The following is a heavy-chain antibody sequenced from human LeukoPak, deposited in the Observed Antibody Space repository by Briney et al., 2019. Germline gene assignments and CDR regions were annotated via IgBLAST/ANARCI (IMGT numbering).Heavy chain of an antibody. D-gene: IGHD2-2*01. CDR3: ARVPSTSFDY. CDR1: GFTFSSYW. J-gene: IGHJ4*02. CDR2: INSDGSST. Sequence: GGSLRLSCAASGFTFSSYWMHWVRQAPGRGLVWVSRINSDGSSTSYVDSVKGRFTISRDNAKKPPYLQVNSLRSERTSVYYCARVPSTSFDYWGEATLVTVSS. V-gene: IGHV3-74*01.